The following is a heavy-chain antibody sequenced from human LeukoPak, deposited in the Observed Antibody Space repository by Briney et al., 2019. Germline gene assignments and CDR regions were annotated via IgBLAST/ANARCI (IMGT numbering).Heavy chain of an antibody. CDR1: GGSISSGGYS. Sequence: SQTLSLTCAVSGGSISSGGYSWSWIRQPPGKGLAWIEYIYHSGSTYYNPSLKSRVTISVDRSKNQFSLRLSSVTAADTAVYYCASDSYYYGSGSYVYWGQGTLVTVSS. D-gene: IGHD3-10*01. V-gene: IGHV4-30-2*01. CDR3: ASDSYYYGSGSYVY. CDR2: IYHSGST. J-gene: IGHJ4*02.